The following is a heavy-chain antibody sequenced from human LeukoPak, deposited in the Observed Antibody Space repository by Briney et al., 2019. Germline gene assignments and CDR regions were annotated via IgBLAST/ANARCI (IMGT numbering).Heavy chain of an antibody. CDR3: ARQGDTVIRGGPPSLDY. Sequence: GESLQISCKSSGYSFNNYWNGWLRQQPGRGLERMGIISPGDSETRYNPSFQGQVTISADRSISTAYLQWSSLKASDAAMYYCARQGDTVIRGGPPSLDYWGQGTLVTVSS. CDR2: ISPGDSET. CDR1: GYSFNNYW. D-gene: IGHD3-10*01. J-gene: IGHJ4*02. V-gene: IGHV5-51*01.